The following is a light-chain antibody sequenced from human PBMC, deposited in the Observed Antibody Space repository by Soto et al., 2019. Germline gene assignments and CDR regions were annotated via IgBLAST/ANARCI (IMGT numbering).Light chain of an antibody. CDR2: DAS. J-gene: IGKJ4*01. CDR1: QSVTTN. V-gene: IGKV3-15*01. Sequence: VRRQSPATLSVSPGERVTFSCRASQSVTTNLAWYQHKPGQSPRLLISDASTGASGIPPRFSGSGSGTEFTLTIDRLQSADFAVYYCQQYDRWPVTFGGGTKVDIK. CDR3: QQYDRWPVT.